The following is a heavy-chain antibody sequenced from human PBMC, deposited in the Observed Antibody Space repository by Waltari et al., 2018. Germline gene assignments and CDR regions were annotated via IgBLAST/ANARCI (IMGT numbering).Heavy chain of an antibody. D-gene: IGHD3-10*01. CDR1: GFTFSSYA. CDR3: AKGSEDGSAFDY. V-gene: IGHV3-23*01. J-gene: IGHJ4*02. Sequence: EVQLLESGGGLVQPGGSLRLSCAASGFTFSSYAMSWVRQAPGKGLEWVSAISGSGGSTYYADSVKGRFTISRDNSKNTLYLQMNSLRGEDTAVYYCAKGSEDGSAFDYWGQGTLVTVSS. CDR2: ISGSGGST.